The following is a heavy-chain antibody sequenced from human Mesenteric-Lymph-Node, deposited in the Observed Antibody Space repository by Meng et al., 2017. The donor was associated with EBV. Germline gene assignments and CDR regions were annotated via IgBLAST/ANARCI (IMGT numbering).Heavy chain of an antibody. J-gene: IGHJ5*02. CDR3: VRSRGWTQVEWFDP. CDR2: IYYSGIT. V-gene: IGHV4-39*01. D-gene: IGHD3/OR15-3a*01. Sequence: QLQLQEAGSRLVKPSETLSLTCTVSGGSISTTNYYWSWVRQPPGKGLEWLGGIYYSGITYYNPSLTRRVDLSVDTSKNRFSLKPFSLTTEDTAVYFCVRSRGWTQVEWFDPWGPGILVTVSS. CDR1: GGSISTTNYY.